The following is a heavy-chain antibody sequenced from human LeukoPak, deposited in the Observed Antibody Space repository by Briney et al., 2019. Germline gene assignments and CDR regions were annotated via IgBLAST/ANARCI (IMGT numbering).Heavy chain of an antibody. J-gene: IGHJ4*02. V-gene: IGHV4-34*01. CDR3: ARLGRDYYDSSGYYY. D-gene: IGHD3-22*01. CDR1: GGSFSGYY. Sequence: SETLSLTCAVYGGSFSGYYWSWIRQPPGKGLEWIGEINYSGSTNYNPSLKSRVTISVDTSKNQFSLKLSSVTAADTAVYYCARLGRDYYDSSGYYYWGQGTLVTVSS. CDR2: INYSGST.